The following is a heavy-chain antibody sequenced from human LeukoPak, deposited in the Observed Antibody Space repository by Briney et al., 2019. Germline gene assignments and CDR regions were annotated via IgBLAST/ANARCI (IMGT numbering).Heavy chain of an antibody. V-gene: IGHV3-23*01. D-gene: IGHD3-3*01. J-gene: IGHJ6*02. CDR1: GFTFSTYA. Sequence: PGASLRLSCAASGFTFSTYAMSWVRQAPGKGLEWVSTVSGSGSSTYYAASVKGRFTISRDNSKNTLYLQMHSLRAEDTAIYYCAKDRKAIFGDVWGQGTTVTVSS. CDR2: VSGSGSST. CDR3: AKDRKAIFGDV.